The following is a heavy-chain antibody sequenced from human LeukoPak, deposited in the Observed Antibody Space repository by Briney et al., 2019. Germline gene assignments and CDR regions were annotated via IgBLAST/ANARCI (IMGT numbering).Heavy chain of an antibody. V-gene: IGHV4-34*01. D-gene: IGHD3-22*01. CDR3: ARGRGVVVRDWFDS. J-gene: IGHJ5*01. Sequence: SETLSLTCAVYGGSFNDYHWTWIRQPPGKGLEWMGEINHSGRANYNPYLKSRVTISVDTSKNQFTLEVRSVTAADTAVYYCARGRGVVVRDWFDSWGQGTLVTV. CDR1: GGSFNDYH. CDR2: INHSGRA.